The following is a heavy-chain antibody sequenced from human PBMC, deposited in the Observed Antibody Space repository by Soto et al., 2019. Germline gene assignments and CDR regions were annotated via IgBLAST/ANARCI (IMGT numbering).Heavy chain of an antibody. V-gene: IGHV4-30-2*01. Sequence: QLQLQESGSGLVKPSQTLSLTCAVSGGSISSDDYSWSWIRQPPGKGLEWIGYIYDSGSPYYNPSPQSRVAISLDRSRNHFSLQLNSVTAADTAMYYCARSLDYDTSGPYYFDAWGQGTLVTVSS. CDR2: IYDSGSP. D-gene: IGHD3-22*01. J-gene: IGHJ4*02. CDR1: GGSISSDDYS. CDR3: ARSLDYDTSGPYYFDA.